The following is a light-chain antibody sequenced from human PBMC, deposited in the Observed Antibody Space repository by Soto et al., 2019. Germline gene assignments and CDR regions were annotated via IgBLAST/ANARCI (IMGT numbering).Light chain of an antibody. CDR3: QQLKSYPQT. Sequence: DIPLTQSPSSLSASVGDRVTITCRASQSISSYLNWYQQKPGKAPKLLMYAASTLQSGVPSRFSGSGSGTEFTLTISSLQPEDFATYYCQQLKSYPQTFGQGTKVDIK. CDR2: AAS. CDR1: QSISSY. J-gene: IGKJ1*01. V-gene: IGKV1-9*01.